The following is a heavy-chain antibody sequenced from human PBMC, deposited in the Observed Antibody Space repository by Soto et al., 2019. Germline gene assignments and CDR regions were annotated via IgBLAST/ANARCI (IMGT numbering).Heavy chain of an antibody. CDR1: GDSVSTNSAT. D-gene: IGHD2-8*01. J-gene: IGHJ5*01. Sequence: SQTLSLTCVISGDSVSTNSATWDWIRQSPSRGLEWLGRTYYRSNWYTDYAVSVKGRITISPDTSNNQLSLQLNSVTPDDTAVYYCARLIGNSWLDSWGQGALVTAPQ. CDR3: ARLIGNSWLDS. V-gene: IGHV6-1*01. CDR2: TYYRSNWYT.